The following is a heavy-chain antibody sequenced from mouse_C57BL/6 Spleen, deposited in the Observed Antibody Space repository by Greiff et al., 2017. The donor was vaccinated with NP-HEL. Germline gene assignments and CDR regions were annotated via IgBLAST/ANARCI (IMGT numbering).Heavy chain of an antibody. D-gene: IGHD1-1*01. CDR1: GYTFTSYW. J-gene: IGHJ4*01. CDR2: IYPGSGST. Sequence: VHLVESGPELVKPGASVKMSCKASGYTFTSYWITWVKQRPGQGLEWIGDIYPGSGSTNYNEKFKSKATLTVDTSSSTAYMQLSSLTSEDSAVYYCAREIQDYYGSSYPLYAMDYWGQGTSVTVSS. CDR3: AREIQDYYGSSYPLYAMDY. V-gene: IGHV1-55*01.